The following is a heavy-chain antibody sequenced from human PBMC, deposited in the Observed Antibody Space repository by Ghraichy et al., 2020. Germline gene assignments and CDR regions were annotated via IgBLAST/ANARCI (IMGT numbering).Heavy chain of an antibody. CDR2: IKEDGSEK. J-gene: IGHJ4*02. D-gene: IGHD6-19*01. V-gene: IGHV3-7*03. CDR3: ARDPWIREWLD. Sequence: GSLRLSCAASGFTFSRYWMSWVRQAPGKGLELVANIKEDGSEKYYVDSVKGRFIISRDNAKNSLYLQMNSLRAEDTALYYCARDPWIREWLDWGQGTLVTVST. CDR1: GFTFSRYW.